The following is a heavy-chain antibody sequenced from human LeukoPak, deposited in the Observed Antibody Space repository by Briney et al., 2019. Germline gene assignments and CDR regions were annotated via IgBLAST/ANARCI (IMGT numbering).Heavy chain of an antibody. CDR3: ARLIAVTDNYFDY. CDR2: VYYSGST. D-gene: IGHD6-19*01. CDR1: GGSISSASYF. Sequence: TSETLSLTCTVSGGSISSASYFWGWIPQPPGKGLEWIGSVYYSGSTYYNPSLKSRVTMSVDTSKNQFSLKLSSVTAADTAVYYCARLIAVTDNYFDYWGQGTLVTVSS. J-gene: IGHJ4*02. V-gene: IGHV4-39*01.